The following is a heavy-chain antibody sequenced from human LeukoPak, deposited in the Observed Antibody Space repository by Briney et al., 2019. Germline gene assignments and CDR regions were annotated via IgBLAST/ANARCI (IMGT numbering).Heavy chain of an antibody. D-gene: IGHD4-23*01. CDR3: ASYGGHSVLDY. V-gene: IGHV4-34*01. CDR1: GGSFSGYY. J-gene: IGHJ4*02. Sequence: KPSETLSLTCAVYGGSFSGYYWSWIRQPPGKGLEWIGEINHSGSTNYNPSLKSRVIISQDTSKNQFSLKLSSVTAADTAVYYCASYGGHSVLDYWGQGTLVTVSS. CDR2: INHSGST.